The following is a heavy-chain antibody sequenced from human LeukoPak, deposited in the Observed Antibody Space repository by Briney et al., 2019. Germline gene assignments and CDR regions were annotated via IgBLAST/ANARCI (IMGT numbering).Heavy chain of an antibody. V-gene: IGHV6-1*01. Sequence: SQTLSLTCAISGDNIFSNVAAWNWFRQSPSRGLEWLGRTYYSSKWYHNYAVSVKNRITISPDTSKNQFSLQLNSVTPEDTAIYFCVRERNYFDPWGQGTLVTVSS. D-gene: IGHD5-24*01. CDR1: GDNIFSNVAA. J-gene: IGHJ5*02. CDR2: TYYSSKWYH. CDR3: VRERNYFDP.